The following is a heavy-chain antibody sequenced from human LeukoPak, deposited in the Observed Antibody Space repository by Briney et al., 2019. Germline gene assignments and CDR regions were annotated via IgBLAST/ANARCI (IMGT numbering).Heavy chain of an antibody. V-gene: IGHV3-23*03. J-gene: IGHJ3*02. CDR2: IYSGGST. Sequence: GGSLRLSCAASGFTFDDYTMHWVRQAPGKGLEWVSVIYSGGSTYYADSVKGRFTISRDNSKNTLYLQMNSLRAEDTAVYYCAKEASVVVVPAAIGAFDIWGQGTMVTVSS. CDR3: AKEASVVVVPAAIGAFDI. D-gene: IGHD2-2*01. CDR1: GFTFDDYT.